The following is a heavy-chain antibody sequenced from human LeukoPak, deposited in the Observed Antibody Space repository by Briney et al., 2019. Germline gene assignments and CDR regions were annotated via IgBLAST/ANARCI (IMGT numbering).Heavy chain of an antibody. V-gene: IGHV3-11*05. D-gene: IGHD5-12*01. CDR1: GFTFSDYY. CDR3: ARDSGYSGYSDY. CDR2: ISSSSSYT. Sequence: GGSLRLSCAASGFTFSDYYMSWIRQAPGKGLEWVSYISSSSSYTDYADSVKGRFTISRDNAKNPLNLQMNSLRAEDTAVYYCARDSGYSGYSDYWGQGTLVTVSS. J-gene: IGHJ4*02.